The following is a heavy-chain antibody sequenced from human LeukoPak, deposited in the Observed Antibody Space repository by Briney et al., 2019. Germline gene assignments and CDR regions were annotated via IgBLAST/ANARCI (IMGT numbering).Heavy chain of an antibody. V-gene: IGHV3-33*08. CDR3: AREEGGVLVY. D-gene: IGHD4/OR15-4a*01. CDR2: IWYDGSNK. CDR1: GFTFSGYA. Sequence: GTSLRLSCAASGFTFSGYAMHWVRQAPGKGLEWVAVIWYDGSNKYYADSVKGRFTISRDNSKNTLYLQMNSLRAEDTAVYYCAREEGGVLVYWGQGTLVTVSS. J-gene: IGHJ4*02.